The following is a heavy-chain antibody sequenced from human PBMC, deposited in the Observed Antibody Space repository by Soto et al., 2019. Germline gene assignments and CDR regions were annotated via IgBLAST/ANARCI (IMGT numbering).Heavy chain of an antibody. Sequence: GGSLRLSCAASGFTFSSYGMHWVRQAPGKGLEWVAVISYDGSNKYYADSLKGRFTISRDNSKNTLFLQMSSLTADDSAVYYCARDPSPYTSGWYGIDFWGLGTLVTVSS. V-gene: IGHV3-30*03. CDR1: GFTFSSYG. CDR3: ARDPSPYTSGWYGIDF. D-gene: IGHD6-19*01. J-gene: IGHJ4*01. CDR2: ISYDGSNK.